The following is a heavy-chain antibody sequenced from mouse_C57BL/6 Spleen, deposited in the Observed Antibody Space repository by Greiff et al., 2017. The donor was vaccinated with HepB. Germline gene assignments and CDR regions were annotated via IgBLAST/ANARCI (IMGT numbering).Heavy chain of an antibody. Sequence: EVKLMESGPELVKPGASVKMSCKASGYTFTDYNMHWVKQSHGKSLEWIGYINPNNGGTSYNQKFKGKATLTVNKSSSTAYMELRSLTSEDSAVYYCARFPLDFDYWGQGTTLTVSS. CDR3: ARFPLDFDY. J-gene: IGHJ2*01. CDR2: INPNNGGT. V-gene: IGHV1-22*01. CDR1: GYTFTDYN.